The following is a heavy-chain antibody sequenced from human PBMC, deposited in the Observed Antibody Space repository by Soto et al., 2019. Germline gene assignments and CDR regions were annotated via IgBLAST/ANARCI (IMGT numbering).Heavy chain of an antibody. CDR1: GFTFSSYA. J-gene: IGHJ4*02. CDR2: ISYDGSNK. Sequence: QVQLVESGGGVVQPGRSLRLSCAASGFTFSSYAMHWVRQAPGKGLEWVAVISYDGSNKYYAYSVKGRFTISRDNSNNTLYLQMNSLRAEDTAVYYCARERSSGWYYFDYWGQGTLFTVSS. V-gene: IGHV3-30-3*01. D-gene: IGHD6-19*01. CDR3: ARERSSGWYYFDY.